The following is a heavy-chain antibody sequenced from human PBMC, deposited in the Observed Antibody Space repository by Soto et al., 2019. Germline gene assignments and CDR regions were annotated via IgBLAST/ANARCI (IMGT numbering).Heavy chain of an antibody. CDR3: ATSIAAADFNFDY. CDR2: IYYSGST. J-gene: IGHJ4*02. D-gene: IGHD6-13*01. CDR1: GGSISSYY. Sequence: PSETLSLTCTVSGGSISSYYWSWIRQPPGKGLEWIGYIYYSGSTNYNPSLKSRVTISVDTSENQFSLKLSSVTAADTAVYYCATSIAAADFNFDYWGQGTLVTVSS. V-gene: IGHV4-59*01.